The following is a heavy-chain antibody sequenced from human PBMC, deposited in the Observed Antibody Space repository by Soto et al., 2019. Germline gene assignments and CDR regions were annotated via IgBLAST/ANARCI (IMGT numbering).Heavy chain of an antibody. D-gene: IGHD4-17*01. V-gene: IGHV1-18*01. CDR1: GYTFTSYG. J-gene: IGHJ6*02. CDR3: ARELTTETVTTYYYYGMDV. CDR2: ISAYNGNT. Sequence: QVQLVQSGAEVKKPGASVKVSCKASGYTFTSYGIIWVRQAPGQGLEWMGWISAYNGNTNYAQKLQGRVTMTTDTSTSTAYMELRSLRSDDTAVYYCARELTTETVTTYYYYGMDVWGQGTTVTVSS.